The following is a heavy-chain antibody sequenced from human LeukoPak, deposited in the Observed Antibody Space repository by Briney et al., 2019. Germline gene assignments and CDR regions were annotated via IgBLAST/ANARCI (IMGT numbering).Heavy chain of an antibody. CDR1: GFTFSDYY. CDR2: ISGSGGST. J-gene: IGHJ4*02. Sequence: PGGSLRLSSAASGFTFSDYYMSWIRQAPGKGLEWVSAISGSGGSTYYADSVKGRFTISRDNSKNTLYLQMNSLRAEDTAVYYCAKPPTWLQLVPYWGQGTLVTVSS. D-gene: IGHD6-13*01. CDR3: AKPPTWLQLVPY. V-gene: IGHV3-23*01.